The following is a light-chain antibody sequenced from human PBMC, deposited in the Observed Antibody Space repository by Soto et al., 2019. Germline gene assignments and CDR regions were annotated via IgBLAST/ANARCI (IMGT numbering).Light chain of an antibody. CDR3: QPSYNTPLWT. CDR2: AAS. CDR1: QSISNY. J-gene: IGKJ1*01. Sequence: DIQMSQSPSSLSASLGESVTLTCRASQSISNYLNWYQQKLGKAPKLLIHAASSLQSGVPSRFSGSGSGTDFTLTISSLQPEDFATYYCQPSYNTPLWTFGPGTKVDI. V-gene: IGKV1-39*01.